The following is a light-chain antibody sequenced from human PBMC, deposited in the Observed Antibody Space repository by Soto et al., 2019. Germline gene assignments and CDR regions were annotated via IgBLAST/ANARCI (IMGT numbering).Light chain of an antibody. CDR1: HSVGTN. V-gene: IGKV3-15*01. J-gene: IGKJ4*01. CDR2: GAS. CDR3: QQYDDCPLI. Sequence: EIEMTQSPDTLSVSPGEGATLSCRASHSVGTNLAWYQQKPGQAPRLVISGASTRATGVPARFSGSGSATDFALSISGLQSEDFAVYYCQQYDDCPLIFGGGTRVEIK.